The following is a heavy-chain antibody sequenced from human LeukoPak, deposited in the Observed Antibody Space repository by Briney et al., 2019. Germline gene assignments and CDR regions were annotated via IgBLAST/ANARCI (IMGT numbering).Heavy chain of an antibody. Sequence: SETLSLTCTVSGSSITGGYYWVWIRQPPGKGLEWVGSIYHSGSTYYIPSLKSRVTISVDTSKNQFSLKLTSVTAADTAVYYCARVKSIAARRIDYWGQGTLVTVSS. J-gene: IGHJ4*02. CDR1: GSSITGGYY. V-gene: IGHV4-38-2*02. D-gene: IGHD6-6*01. CDR2: IYHSGST. CDR3: ARVKSIAARRIDY.